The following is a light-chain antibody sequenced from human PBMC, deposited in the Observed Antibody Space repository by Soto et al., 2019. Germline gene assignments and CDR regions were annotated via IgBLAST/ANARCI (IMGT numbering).Light chain of an antibody. CDR1: QSVSSTY. CDR2: GAS. V-gene: IGKV3-20*01. Sequence: EIVLTQSPGTLSLSPGERATLSCRASQSVSSTYLAWYQQKPGQAPRLLIYGASNRATGIPDRFSGSGSGKNFTLTISRLEPEDFAVYYCQQYGNSYTFGQGTKLQIK. CDR3: QQYGNSYT. J-gene: IGKJ2*01.